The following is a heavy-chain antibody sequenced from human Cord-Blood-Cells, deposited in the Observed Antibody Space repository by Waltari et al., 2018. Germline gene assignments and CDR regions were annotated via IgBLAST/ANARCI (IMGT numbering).Heavy chain of an antibody. V-gene: IGHV4-39*01. CDR1: GGFISSSSYS. CDR2: IYYSGST. J-gene: IGHJ4*02. CDR3: ARQYSSSSRYFDY. Sequence: QLQLQESGPGLVKPSETLSLTCTVSGGFISSSSYSWGWIRQPPGKGLEWIGSIYYSGSTYYNPSLKSRVTISVDTSKNQFSLKLSSVTAADTAVYYCARQYSSSSRYFDYWGQGTLVTVSS. D-gene: IGHD6-6*01.